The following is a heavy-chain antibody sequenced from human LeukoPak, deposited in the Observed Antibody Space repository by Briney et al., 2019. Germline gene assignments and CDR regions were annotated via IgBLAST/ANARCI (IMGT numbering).Heavy chain of an antibody. CDR3: ARASYSGYDSDY. CDR1: GFTFDDYG. J-gene: IGHJ4*02. D-gene: IGHD5-12*01. Sequence: GGPLRLSCAASGFTFDDYGMIWVRQAPGKGLEWVSGINWNGGSTGYADSVKGRFTISRDNAKNSLYLQMNSLRAEDTALYYCARASYSGYDSDYWGQGTLVTVSA. CDR2: INWNGGST. V-gene: IGHV3-20*04.